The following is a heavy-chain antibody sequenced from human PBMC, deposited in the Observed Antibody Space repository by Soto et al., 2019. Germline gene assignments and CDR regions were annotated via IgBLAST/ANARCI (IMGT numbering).Heavy chain of an antibody. J-gene: IGHJ4*02. CDR1: GGSISSYY. D-gene: IGHD3-9*01. CDR2: IYYSGST. V-gene: IGHV4-59*01. CDR3: ARSLDYDILTGYAPGGVDY. Sequence: SETLSLTCTVSGGSISSYYWSWIRQPPGKGLEWIGYIYYSGSTNYNPSLKSRVTISVDTSKNQFSLKLSSVTAADTAVYYCARSLDYDILTGYAPGGVDYWGQGTLVTVSS.